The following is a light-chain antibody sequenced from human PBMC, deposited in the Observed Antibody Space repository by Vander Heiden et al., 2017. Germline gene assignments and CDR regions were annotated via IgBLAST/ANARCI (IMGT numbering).Light chain of an antibody. J-gene: IGLJ3*02. CDR2: DVS. V-gene: IGLV2-14*01. Sequence: QSALTQPASVSGSPGQSITVSCTGTSSDVGGYNYVSWFQQHPGKAPKLMIYDVSNRLSGVSNRFSGSKSGNTASLTISGLQAEDEADYYCSSYTSSSTWVFGGGTELTVL. CDR1: SSDVGGYNY. CDR3: SSYTSSSTWV.